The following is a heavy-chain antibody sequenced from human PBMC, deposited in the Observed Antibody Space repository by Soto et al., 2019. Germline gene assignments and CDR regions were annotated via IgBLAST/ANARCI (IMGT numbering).Heavy chain of an antibody. CDR1: GFTFSHFG. Sequence: GGSLRLSCSASGFTFSHFGMAWVRKAPGKGLEWVSGISDSGGSRFYAESVKGRFTISRDNSKNTLHLQMDSLRAEDTALYYCAKDVKYSIAAAGSYWYFWGQGTLVTVSS. CDR2: ISDSGGSR. V-gene: IGHV3-23*01. D-gene: IGHD6-13*01. J-gene: IGHJ4*02. CDR3: AKDVKYSIAAAGSYWYF.